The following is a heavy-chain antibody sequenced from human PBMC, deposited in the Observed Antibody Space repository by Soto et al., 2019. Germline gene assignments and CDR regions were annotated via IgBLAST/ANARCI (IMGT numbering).Heavy chain of an antibody. V-gene: IGHV3-23*01. CDR2: ISGSGGST. D-gene: IGHD4-17*01. Sequence: EVQLLESGGGLVQPGGSLRLSCAASGFTFSSYAMSWVRQAPGKGLEWVSAISGSGGSTYYADSVQGRFTISRDNSKNTLYLQMNSLRAEDTAVYYCARDLDEDYGDHAFAYWVQGTLVLVCS. CDR3: ARDLDEDYGDHAFAY. J-gene: IGHJ4*02. CDR1: GFTFSSYA.